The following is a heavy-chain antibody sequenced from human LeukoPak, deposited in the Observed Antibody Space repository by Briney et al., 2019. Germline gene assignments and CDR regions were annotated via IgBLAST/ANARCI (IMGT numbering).Heavy chain of an antibody. CDR2: ISSSSSYI. J-gene: IGHJ4*02. CDR3: ARGRSGWDFDY. Sequence: GSLRLSCAASGFTFSSYSMNWVRQAPGKGLEWVSSISSSSSYIYYADSVKGRFTISRDNAKNSLYLQMNSLRAEDTAVYYCARGRSGWDFDYWGQGTLVTVSS. CDR1: GFTFSSYS. D-gene: IGHD6-19*01. V-gene: IGHV3-21*01.